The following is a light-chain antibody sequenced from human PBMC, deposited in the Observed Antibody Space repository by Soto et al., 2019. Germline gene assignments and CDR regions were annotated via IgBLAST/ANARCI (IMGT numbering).Light chain of an antibody. V-gene: IGLV1-44*01. CDR1: RSNIGSNT. CDR2: SNN. Sequence: QSVLTQPPSASGTPGQRVTISCSGSRSNIGSNTVNWYQQLPGTAPKLVIYSNNQRPSGVPDRFSGFNSGTSASLAISGLQSEDEADYYCVAWDDSLNGYVVFGGGTKVTVL. J-gene: IGLJ2*01. CDR3: VAWDDSLNGYVV.